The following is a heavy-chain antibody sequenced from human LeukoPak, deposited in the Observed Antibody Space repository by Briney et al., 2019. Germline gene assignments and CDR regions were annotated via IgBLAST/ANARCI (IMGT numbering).Heavy chain of an antibody. Sequence: GGSLRLSCAASGFTFSSYSMNWVRQAPGKGLEWVSSISSSSSYIYYADSVKGRFTISRGNAKNSLYLQMNSLRAEDTAVYYCAREGGGSYGGYYFDYWGQGTLVTVSS. CDR3: AREGGGSYGGYYFDY. V-gene: IGHV3-21*01. J-gene: IGHJ4*02. D-gene: IGHD1-26*01. CDR1: GFTFSSYS. CDR2: ISSSSSYI.